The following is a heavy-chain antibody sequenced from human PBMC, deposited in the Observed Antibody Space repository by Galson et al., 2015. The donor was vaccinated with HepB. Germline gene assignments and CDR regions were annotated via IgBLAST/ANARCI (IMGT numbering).Heavy chain of an antibody. V-gene: IGHV6-1*01. D-gene: IGHD6-19*01. CDR2: TYYRSKWYN. CDR1: GDSVSSNSAA. CDR3: AREVGYSSGWYQGYNHGMEV. Sequence: CAISGDSVSSNSAAWNWIRQFPSRGLEWLGRTYYRSKWYNDYAVSVKSRITINPDTSKNQFSLQLNSVTPEDTAVYYCAREVGYSSGWYQGYNHGMEVWGQGTTVTVSS. J-gene: IGHJ6*02.